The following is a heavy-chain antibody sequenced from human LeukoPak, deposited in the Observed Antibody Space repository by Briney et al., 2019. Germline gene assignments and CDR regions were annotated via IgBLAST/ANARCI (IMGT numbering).Heavy chain of an antibody. V-gene: IGHV4-59*08. CDR3: ARHVGYGGGLDY. J-gene: IGHJ4*02. D-gene: IGHD2-15*01. CDR1: GGSISSYY. CDR2: IYYSGST. Sequence: PSETLSLTCTVSGGSISSYYWSWIRQPPGKGLEWIGYIYYSGSTNYNPSLKSRVTISVDTSKNQFSLKLSSVTAADTAVYYCARHVGYGGGLDYWGQGTLVTVSS.